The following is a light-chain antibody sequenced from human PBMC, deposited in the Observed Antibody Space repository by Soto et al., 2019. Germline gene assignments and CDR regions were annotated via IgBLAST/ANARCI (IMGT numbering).Light chain of an antibody. V-gene: IGKV3-20*01. CDR2: GAS. J-gene: IGKJ4*01. CDR3: QQYGSSRT. Sequence: EIVLTQSPGTLSLSPGERATLSCRASQSVSSSYFAWYQQKPGQAPRLLIYGASSRAAGIPDRFSGSGSGTDFTLTISRLEPEDFAVYYCQQYGSSRTFGGGTKVDIK. CDR1: QSVSSSY.